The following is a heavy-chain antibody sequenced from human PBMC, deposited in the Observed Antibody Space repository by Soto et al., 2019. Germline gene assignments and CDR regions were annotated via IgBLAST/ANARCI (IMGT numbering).Heavy chain of an antibody. CDR1: GFTFDDYT. D-gene: IGHD5-18*01. CDR2: ISWDGGST. Sequence: SLRLSCAASGFTFDDYTMHWVRQAPGKGLEWVSLISWDGGSTYYADSVKGRLTISRDNSKNSLYLQMNSLRTEDTALYYCAKDIRYRYSYYYYYYGMDVWGQGTTVTVSS. V-gene: IGHV3-43*01. CDR3: AKDIRYRYSYYYYYYGMDV. J-gene: IGHJ6*02.